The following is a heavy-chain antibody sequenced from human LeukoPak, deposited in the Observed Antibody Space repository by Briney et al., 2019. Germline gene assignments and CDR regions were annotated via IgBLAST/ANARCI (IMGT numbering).Heavy chain of an antibody. J-gene: IGHJ2*01. D-gene: IGHD7-27*01. CDR1: GYTFTGYY. Sequence: GASVKVSCKASGYTFTGYYIHWVRQAPGQGLEWMGWISPNSGGTDYAQKFQGRVTMTRDTSINTAYVELSSLTSDDTAVYYCAIQPWGSGNNWYFDLWGRGTLVTVSS. V-gene: IGHV1-2*02. CDR3: AIQPWGSGNNWYFDL. CDR2: ISPNSGGT.